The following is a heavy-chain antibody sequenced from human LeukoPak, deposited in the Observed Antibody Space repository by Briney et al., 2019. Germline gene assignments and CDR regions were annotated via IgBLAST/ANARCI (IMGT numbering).Heavy chain of an antibody. J-gene: IGHJ4*02. V-gene: IGHV4-4*07. CDR2: IYTSGST. D-gene: IGHD2-15*01. Sequence: SETLSLTCTVSGGSISSYYWSWIRQPAGKGLEWIGRIYTSGSTNYNPSLKGRVTMSVDTSKNQFSLKLSSVTAADTAVYYCARDSTIGYCSGGSCYSTSYFDYWGQGTLVTVSS. CDR1: GGSISSYY. CDR3: ARDSTIGYCSGGSCYSTSYFDY.